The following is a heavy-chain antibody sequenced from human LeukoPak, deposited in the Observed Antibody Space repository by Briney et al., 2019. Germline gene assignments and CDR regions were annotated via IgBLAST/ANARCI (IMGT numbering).Heavy chain of an antibody. CDR3: SIDSLLLNY. Sequence: GGSLRLSCAASGITFSNTWMSWVRQAPGKGLEWVGRIKSKTNGETTDYAVPVKGRFTISRDDSKSTVYLQMNSLKTEDTAVYYCSIDSLLLNYWGQGTLVTVSS. D-gene: IGHD3-16*01. V-gene: IGHV3-15*01. CDR1: GITFSNTW. CDR2: IKSKTNGETT. J-gene: IGHJ4*02.